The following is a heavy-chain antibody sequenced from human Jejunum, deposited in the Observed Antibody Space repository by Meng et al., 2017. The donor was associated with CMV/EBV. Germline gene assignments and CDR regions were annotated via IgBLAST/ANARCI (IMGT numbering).Heavy chain of an antibody. CDR2: IYSGGSTT. CDR3: AKDLFYDGSGYYLGN. V-gene: IGHV3-23*03. D-gene: IGHD3-22*01. Sequence: GFTFSTYALTWVRQAPGKGLEWVSLIYSGGSTTYYADSVKGRFTISRDDSKNTLYLQMNSLRAEDTAIYYCAKDLFYDGSGYYLGNWGQGALVTVSS. J-gene: IGHJ4*02. CDR1: GFTFSTYA.